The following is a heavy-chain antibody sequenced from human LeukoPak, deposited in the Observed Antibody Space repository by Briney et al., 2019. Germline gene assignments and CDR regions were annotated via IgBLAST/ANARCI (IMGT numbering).Heavy chain of an antibody. D-gene: IGHD6-13*01. V-gene: IGHV3-23*01. Sequence: GGSLRLSCAASGFTFSSYNMNWVRQAPGKGLEWVSAISGSGGSTYYADSVKGRFTISRDNSKNTLYLQMNSLRAEDTAVYYCAKDKVRSSSWYYFDYWGQGTLVTVSS. CDR3: AKDKVRSSSWYYFDY. CDR2: ISGSGGST. CDR1: GFTFSSYN. J-gene: IGHJ4*02.